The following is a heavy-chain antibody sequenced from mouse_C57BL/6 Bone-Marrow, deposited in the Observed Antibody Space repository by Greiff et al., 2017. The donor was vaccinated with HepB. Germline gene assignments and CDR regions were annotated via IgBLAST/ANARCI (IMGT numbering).Heavy chain of an antibody. CDR1: GYTFTSYG. Sequence: VQLQQSGAELARPGASVKLSCKASGYTFTSYGISWVKQRTRQGLEWIGEIYPTSGNTYYNEKFKGKATLTADKSSSTAYMELRSLTSEDSAVYVCARWLRYYFDYWGQGTTLTVSS. V-gene: IGHV1-81*01. CDR2: IYPTSGNT. J-gene: IGHJ2*01. CDR3: ARWLRYYFDY. D-gene: IGHD2-2*01.